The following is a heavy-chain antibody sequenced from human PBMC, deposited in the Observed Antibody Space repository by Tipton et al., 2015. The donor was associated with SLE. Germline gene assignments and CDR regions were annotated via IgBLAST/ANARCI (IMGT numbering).Heavy chain of an antibody. V-gene: IGHV3-23*01. J-gene: IGHJ4*01. Sequence: SLRLSCAASGFTFNTYGMGWVRQAPGKGLEWVSSISGYGDSTYTADSVKGRFTISRDNSRNTLFLHMNSLRAEDTAVYYCAKELEEGTWNFVGYFDNWGQGTQVTVSS. CDR3: AKELEEGTWNFVGYFDN. CDR1: GFTFNTYG. CDR2: ISGYGDST. D-gene: IGHD1-7*01.